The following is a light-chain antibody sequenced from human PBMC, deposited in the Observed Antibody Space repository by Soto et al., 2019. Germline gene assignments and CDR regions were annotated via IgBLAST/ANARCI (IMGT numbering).Light chain of an antibody. CDR1: QSVSSN. Sequence: EVVLTQSPGTLSLSPGERATLSCRASQSVSSNLAWYQQKPGQAPRLLIYGASTRATGIPARFSGSGSGTEFTLTISSLQSEDFAVFYCQQYGTSEIIFGQGTRLEI. CDR3: QQYGTSEII. J-gene: IGKJ5*01. V-gene: IGKV3-15*01. CDR2: GAS.